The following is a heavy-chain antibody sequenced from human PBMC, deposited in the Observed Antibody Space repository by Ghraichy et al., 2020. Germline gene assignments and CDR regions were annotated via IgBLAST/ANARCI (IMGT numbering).Heavy chain of an antibody. CDR1: GFTFSNAW. V-gene: IGHV3-15*01. J-gene: IGHJ4*02. CDR3: TTNGGRYYYDSSVYPD. CDR2: IKSKTDGGTT. D-gene: IGHD3-22*01. Sequence: LSLTCAASGFTFSNAWMSWVRQAPGKGLEWVGRIKSKTDGGTTDYAAPVKGRFTISRDDSKNTLYLQMNSLKTEDTAVYYCTTNGGRYYYDSSVYPDWGQGTLVTVSS.